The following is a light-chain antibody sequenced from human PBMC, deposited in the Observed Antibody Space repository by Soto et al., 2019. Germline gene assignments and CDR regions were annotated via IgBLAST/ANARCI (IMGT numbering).Light chain of an antibody. V-gene: IGKV1-39*01. CDR2: AAS. CDR3: QQSQNIPYT. J-gene: IGKJ2*01. CDR1: QSITGY. Sequence: DIQMTQSPSSLSASVGDIVMITCRASQSITGYLNWYQQKPGKAPKLLIYAASNLQSGVPSRFSGSGSGTDFTLTMSNLQPEDFATYFCQQSQNIPYTFGQGTKLESK.